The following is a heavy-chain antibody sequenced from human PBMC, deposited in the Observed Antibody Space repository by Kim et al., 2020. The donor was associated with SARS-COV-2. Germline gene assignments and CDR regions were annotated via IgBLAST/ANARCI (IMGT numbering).Heavy chain of an antibody. CDR3: ARDWSGWHTFDY. CDR2: INPNSGGT. CDR1: GYTFTGYY. Sequence: ASVKVSCKASGYTFTGYYMHWVRQAPGQGLEWMGWINPNSGGTNYAQKFQGRVTMTRDTSISTAYMELSRLRSDDTAVYYCARDWSGWHTFDYWGQGTLVTVSS. J-gene: IGHJ4*02. D-gene: IGHD3-3*01. V-gene: IGHV1-2*02.